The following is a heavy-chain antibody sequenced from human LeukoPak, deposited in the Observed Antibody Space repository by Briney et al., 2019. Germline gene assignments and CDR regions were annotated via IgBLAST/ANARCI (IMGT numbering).Heavy chain of an antibody. CDR2: ISGSGFSS. CDR3: ARDREDSGGFTDF. D-gene: IGHD3-22*01. J-gene: IGHJ4*02. V-gene: IGHV3-23*01. Sequence: GGSLRLSCAASGFIFSTYALTWVRQAPGKGLEWLSLISGSGFSSYYADSVRGRFTISRDNLGNTLYLQMNSLRPEDTAVYYCARDREDSGGFTDFWGQGTLVTVSS. CDR1: GFIFSTYA.